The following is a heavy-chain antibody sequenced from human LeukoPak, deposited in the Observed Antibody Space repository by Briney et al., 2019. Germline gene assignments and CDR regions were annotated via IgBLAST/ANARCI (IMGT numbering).Heavy chain of an antibody. Sequence: GGSLRLSWAASGFTFSSYAMTWVRQAPGKGLEWVSGISGSGETTYYAASVKGRLTISRDNSKNTLYLRVDSLRAEDTAVYYCAKDIFLDQIGYYFDFWGQGTLVTVSS. V-gene: IGHV3-23*01. CDR1: GFTFSSYA. CDR3: AKDIFLDQIGYYFDF. CDR2: ISGSGETT. J-gene: IGHJ4*02. D-gene: IGHD3-9*01.